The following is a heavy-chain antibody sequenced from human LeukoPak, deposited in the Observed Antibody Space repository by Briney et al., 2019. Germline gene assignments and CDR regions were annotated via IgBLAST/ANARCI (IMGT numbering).Heavy chain of an antibody. CDR1: GGSISSYY. J-gene: IGHJ6*02. CDR3: ARVFSYYYGMDV. V-gene: IGHV4-59*01. CDR2: IYYSGST. Sequence: TSETLSLTCTVSGGSISSYYRSWIRQPPGKGLEWIGYIYYSGSTNYNPSLKSRVTISVDTSKNQFSLKLSSVTAADTAVYYCARVFSYYYGMDVWGQGTTVTVSS.